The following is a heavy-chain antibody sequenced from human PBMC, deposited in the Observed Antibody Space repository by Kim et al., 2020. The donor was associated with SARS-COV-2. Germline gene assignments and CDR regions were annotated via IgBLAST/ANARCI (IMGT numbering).Heavy chain of an antibody. CDR1: GYTFTEYD. CDR2: VAPKSGAT. Sequence: ASVKVSCKASGYTFTEYDIHWVRQSTGQGLQWMGWVAPKSGATGYAPEFQGRFTMTTDSSISTAYMDLNSLTHEDTALYYCARVWESGKREDYWGQGTLVSVSS. CDR3: ARVWESGKREDY. V-gene: IGHV1-8*01. J-gene: IGHJ4*02. D-gene: IGHD1-26*01.